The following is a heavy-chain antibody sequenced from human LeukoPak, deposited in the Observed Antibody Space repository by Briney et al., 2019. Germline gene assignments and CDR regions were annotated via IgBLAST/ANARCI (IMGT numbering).Heavy chain of an antibody. CDR1: GFTFSSYA. CDR2: ISSNGGST. J-gene: IGHJ4*02. CDR3: ARGETPVDY. V-gene: IGHV3-64*01. Sequence: GGSLRLSCAASGFTFSSYAMHWVRQAPGKGLEYASAISSNGGSTYYANSVKGRFTISRDNSKNTLYLQMGSLRAEDMAVYYCARGETPVDYWGQGTLVTVSS.